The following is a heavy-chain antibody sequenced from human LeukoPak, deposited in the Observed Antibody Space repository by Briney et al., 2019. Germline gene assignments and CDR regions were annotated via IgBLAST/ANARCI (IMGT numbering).Heavy chain of an antibody. Sequence: ASVTVSFTASGYTFTICDINWVRHATAQGLEWMGWMNPNSGNTGYAQEFQGRGTITRNTSISTAYMELRSLRSGDTAVYYCARDSSRAYYYSMDVWGKGTTVTVSS. CDR2: MNPNSGNT. V-gene: IGHV1-8*03. D-gene: IGHD3-22*01. CDR1: GYTFTICD. J-gene: IGHJ6*03. CDR3: ARDSSRAYYYSMDV.